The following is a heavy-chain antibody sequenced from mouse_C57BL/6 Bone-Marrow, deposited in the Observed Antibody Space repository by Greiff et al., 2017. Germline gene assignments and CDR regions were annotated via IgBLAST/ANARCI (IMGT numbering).Heavy chain of an antibody. CDR3: TRLDAPDY. CDR2: IDPETGGT. J-gene: IGHJ2*01. Sequence: QVQLQQSGAELVRPGASVTLSCKASGYTFSDYEMHWVKQTPVHGLEWIGAIDPETGGTAYNQKFKGKAILTADKSSSTAYMKLRSLASADSAVYYCTRLDAPDYWGQGTTLTVSS. CDR1: GYTFSDYE. V-gene: IGHV1-15*01.